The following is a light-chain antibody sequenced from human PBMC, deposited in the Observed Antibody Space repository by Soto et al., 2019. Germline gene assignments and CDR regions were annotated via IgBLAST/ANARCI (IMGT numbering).Light chain of an antibody. Sequence: QSVLIQPASVSGSPGQSITISCTGTNSDVGAYNYVSWYQQHPGKAPKLMIYDVSHRPSGVSDRFSGSKSGNTASLTISGLQAEDEADYYCSSYTPYITHVFGTGTKLTVL. CDR2: DVS. J-gene: IGLJ1*01. CDR3: SSYTPYITHV. CDR1: NSDVGAYNY. V-gene: IGLV2-14*03.